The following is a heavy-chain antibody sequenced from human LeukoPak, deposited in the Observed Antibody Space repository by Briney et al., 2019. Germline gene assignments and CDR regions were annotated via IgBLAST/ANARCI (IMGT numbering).Heavy chain of an antibody. D-gene: IGHD2-2*01. CDR1: GYTFTSHG. CDR3: ARDHTGYCSSTSCYAPFDY. V-gene: IGHV1-18*01. J-gene: IGHJ4*02. Sequence: ASVKVSCKASGYTFTSHGISWVRQAPGQGLEWMGWISAYNGNTNYAQKLQGRVTMTTDTSTSTAYMELRSLRSDDTAVYYCARDHTGYCSSTSCYAPFDYWGQGTLVTVSS. CDR2: ISAYNGNT.